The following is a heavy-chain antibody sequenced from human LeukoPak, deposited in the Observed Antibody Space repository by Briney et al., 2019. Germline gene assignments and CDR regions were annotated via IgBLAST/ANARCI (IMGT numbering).Heavy chain of an antibody. V-gene: IGHV1-2*06. CDR1: GYTFTGYY. J-gene: IGHJ1*01. Sequence: GASVKVSCKASGYTFTGYYMHWVRQAPGQGLEWMGRINPNSGGTNYAQKFQGRVTMTRDTSISTAYMELSRLRSDDTAVYYCAREVGDAAEYFQHWGQGTLVTVSS. D-gene: IGHD2-21*02. CDR3: AREVGDAAEYFQH. CDR2: INPNSGGT.